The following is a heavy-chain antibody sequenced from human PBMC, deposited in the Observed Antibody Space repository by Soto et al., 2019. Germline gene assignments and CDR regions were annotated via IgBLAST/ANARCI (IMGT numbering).Heavy chain of an antibody. CDR3: ARDSGSYFYYYYCMDV. V-gene: IGHV1-18*04. CDR1: GYTFTSYG. CDR2: ISAYNGNT. D-gene: IGHD1-26*01. J-gene: IGHJ6*02. Sequence: QVQLVQSGAEVKKPGASVKVSCKASGYTFTSYGISWVRQAPGQGLEWMGWISAYNGNTNYAQKLQGRVTMTTDTATSPAYMELRSLRSDDTAVYYCARDSGSYFYYYYCMDVWGQGTTVTVSS.